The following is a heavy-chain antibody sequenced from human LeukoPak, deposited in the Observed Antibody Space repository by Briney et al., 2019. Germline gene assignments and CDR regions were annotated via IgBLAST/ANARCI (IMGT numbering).Heavy chain of an antibody. J-gene: IGHJ5*02. D-gene: IGHD4-23*01. V-gene: IGHV3-21*04. CDR2: ISPTSSYM. Sequence: GGYLSLSCAASGFTLTDFYMNWVRQATGKGLEWVSWISPTSSYMYYADSVKGRFTISRDNAKNSLYLQMNSLRAEDTALYYCVRDADGGNSWFDTWGQGTLVTVSS. CDR3: VRDADGGNSWFDT. CDR1: GFTLTDFY.